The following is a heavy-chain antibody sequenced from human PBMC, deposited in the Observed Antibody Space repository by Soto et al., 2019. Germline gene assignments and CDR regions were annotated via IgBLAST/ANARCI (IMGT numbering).Heavy chain of an antibody. J-gene: IGHJ4*02. CDR3: AREGDSSGYYPLDY. V-gene: IGHV3-53*01. Sequence: EVQLVESGGGLIQPGGSLRLSCAASGFTVSSNYMSWVRQAPGKGLEWVSVIYSGGSTYYADSVKGRFTISRDNSKNTLYLKMNSLRAEDTAVYYCAREGDSSGYYPLDYWGQGTLVTVSS. CDR2: IYSGGST. CDR1: GFTVSSNY. D-gene: IGHD3-22*01.